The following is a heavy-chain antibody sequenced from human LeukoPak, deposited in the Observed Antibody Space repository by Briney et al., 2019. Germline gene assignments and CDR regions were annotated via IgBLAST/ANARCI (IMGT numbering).Heavy chain of an antibody. CDR3: ASGYSSSWYYFDY. J-gene: IGHJ4*02. CDR2: ISRSSSYI. V-gene: IGHV3-21*04. CDR1: GFSFTTYW. D-gene: IGHD6-13*01. Sequence: GGSLRLSCAASGFSFTTYWMSWVRQAPGKGLDWVSSISRSSSYIYYADSVKGRFTISRDNAKNSLYLQMNSLRVEDTAVYYCASGYSSSWYYFDYWGQGTLVTVSS.